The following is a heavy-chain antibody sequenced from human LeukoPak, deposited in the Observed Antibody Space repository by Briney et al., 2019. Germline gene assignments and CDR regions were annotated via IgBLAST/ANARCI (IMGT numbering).Heavy chain of an antibody. CDR1: GFTFTNYG. Sequence: ASVKVSYKTSGFTFTNYGISWVRRAPGQGLEWMGWVNGYNGHTNYPQKLQGRVTMTTDTSTSTAYMELRSLRSDDTAVYYCARVEGSNWFDPWGQGTLVTVSS. CDR2: VNGYNGHT. V-gene: IGHV1-18*01. D-gene: IGHD3-3*01. J-gene: IGHJ5*02. CDR3: ARVEGSNWFDP.